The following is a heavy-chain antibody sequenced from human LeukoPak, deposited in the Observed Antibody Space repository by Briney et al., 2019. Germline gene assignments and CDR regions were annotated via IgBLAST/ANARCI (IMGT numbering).Heavy chain of an antibody. CDR2: ISGSGSTI. Sequence: HPGGSLRLSCAASGFTFSSYSMNWVRQAPGKGLEWVSYISGSGSTIYYADSVKGRFTISRDNAKNSLCLQMNGLRAEDTAVYYCARGHWAFDYWGQGTLVTVSS. J-gene: IGHJ4*02. D-gene: IGHD7-27*01. CDR3: ARGHWAFDY. CDR1: GFTFSSYS. V-gene: IGHV3-48*04.